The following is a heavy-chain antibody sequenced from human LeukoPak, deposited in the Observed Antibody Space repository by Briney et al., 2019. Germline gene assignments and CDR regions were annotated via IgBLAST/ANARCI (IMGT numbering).Heavy chain of an antibody. V-gene: IGHV4-61*02. CDR2: INISGST. D-gene: IGHD5-24*01. CDR1: GGSISSGTYY. Sequence: PSETLSLTCTVSGGSISSGTYYWSWIRQPAGKGLAWIGRINISGSTNYNPSLKDRVTISVETSKNQFALNLTSVTAADTALYYCARGRRDGYNFYWYFDLWGRGTLVTVSS. CDR3: ARGRRDGYNFYWYFDL. J-gene: IGHJ2*01.